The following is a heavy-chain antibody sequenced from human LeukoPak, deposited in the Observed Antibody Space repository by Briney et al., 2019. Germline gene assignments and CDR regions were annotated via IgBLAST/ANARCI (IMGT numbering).Heavy chain of an antibody. V-gene: IGHV4-38-2*01. CDR2: ISHGGST. Sequence: PSETLSLTCAVSGYSFSSDYYWGWIRQPPGRGLEWIGSISHGGSTYYNPSLKSRVTISVDTSKNLFSLRLTSVTAADTAVYYCAGIMGFIEVFDHWGQGTLVTVSS. J-gene: IGHJ4*02. CDR1: GYSFSSDYY. CDR3: AGIMGFIEVFDH. D-gene: IGHD3-10*01.